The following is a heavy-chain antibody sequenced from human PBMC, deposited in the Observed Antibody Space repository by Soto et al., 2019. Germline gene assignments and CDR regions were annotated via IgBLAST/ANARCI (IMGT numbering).Heavy chain of an antibody. CDR1: GGSISSGDYY. Sequence: SETLSLTCTVSGGSISSGDYYWSWIRQPPGKGLEWIGYIYYSGSTYYNPSLKSRVTISVDTSKNQFSLKLSSVTAADTAVYYCARLGGSGYYYFDYWGQGTLVTVSS. CDR3: ARLGGSGYYYFDY. CDR2: IYYSGST. D-gene: IGHD3-22*01. V-gene: IGHV4-30-4*01. J-gene: IGHJ4*02.